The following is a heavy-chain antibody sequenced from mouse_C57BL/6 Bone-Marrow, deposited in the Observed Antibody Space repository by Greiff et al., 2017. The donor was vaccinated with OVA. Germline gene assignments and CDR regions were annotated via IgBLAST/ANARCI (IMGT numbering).Heavy chain of an antibody. CDR1: GYTFTSYG. CDR2: IYPRSGNT. D-gene: IGHD3-2*02. V-gene: IGHV1-81*01. J-gene: IGHJ3*01. Sequence: QVQLQQSGAELARPGASVKLSCKASGYTFTSYGISWVKQRTGQGLAWIGEIYPRSGNTYYNEKFKGKATLNADKSSSTAYMELRSLTSEDSAVYFCASIDSSGPAWFADWGQGTLVTVSA. CDR3: ASIDSSGPAWFAD.